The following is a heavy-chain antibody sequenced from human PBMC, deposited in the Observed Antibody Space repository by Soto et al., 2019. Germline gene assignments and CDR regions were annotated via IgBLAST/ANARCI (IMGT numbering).Heavy chain of an antibody. J-gene: IGHJ4*02. D-gene: IGHD2-15*01. Sequence: PSETLSLTCTVSGGSISSSSYYWGWIRQPPGKGLEWIGSIYYSGSTYYNPSLKSRVTISVDTSKNQFSLKLSSVTAADTAVYYCASMEAAHEGQFDDWGQGTLVTVSS. CDR1: GGSISSSSYY. CDR3: ASMEAAHEGQFDD. CDR2: IYYSGST. V-gene: IGHV4-39*01.